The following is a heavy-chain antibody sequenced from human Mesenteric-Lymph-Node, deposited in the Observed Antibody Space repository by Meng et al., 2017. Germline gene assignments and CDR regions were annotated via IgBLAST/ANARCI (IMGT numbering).Heavy chain of an antibody. CDR3: ARAPYYDILTGYSLGAFDI. Sequence: ASVKVSCKASGYTFTSYGISWVRQAPGQGLEWMGWISAYNGNTNYAQKLQGRVTMTTDTSTSTAYMELRSLRSEDTAVYYCARAPYYDILTGYSLGAFDIWGQGTMVTVSS. CDR2: ISAYNGNT. CDR1: GYTFTSYG. V-gene: IGHV1-18*01. D-gene: IGHD3-9*01. J-gene: IGHJ3*02.